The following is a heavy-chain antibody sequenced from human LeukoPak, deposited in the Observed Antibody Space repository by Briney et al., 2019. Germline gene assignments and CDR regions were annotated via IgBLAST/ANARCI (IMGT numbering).Heavy chain of an antibody. CDR1: GGSISSYY. J-gene: IGHJ6*03. CDR3: ARDHPEIVVVPAAIVYYMDV. Sequence: SETLSLTFTVSGGSISSYYWSWIRQPAGKGLEWIGRIYTSGSTNYNPSLKSRVTMSVDTSKNQFSLKLSSVTAADPAVYYCARDHPEIVVVPAAIVYYMDVWGKGTTVTVSS. CDR2: IYTSGST. V-gene: IGHV4-4*07. D-gene: IGHD2-2*02.